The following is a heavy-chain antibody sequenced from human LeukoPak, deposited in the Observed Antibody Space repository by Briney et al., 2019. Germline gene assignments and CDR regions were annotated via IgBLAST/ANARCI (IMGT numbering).Heavy chain of an antibody. D-gene: IGHD3-10*01. V-gene: IGHV3-23*01. CDR2: ILGSGGST. CDR1: GFTFSSYA. J-gene: IGHJ2*01. CDR3: AKDRVQGSWYFDL. Sequence: GGSLRLSCAASGFTFSSYAMSLVRQAPGKGLELVSGILGSGGSTFFADSLKGRFTVSRDNSKNTLYLHMSSPGADDTAVYYCAKDRVQGSWYFDLWGRGTLVTVSS.